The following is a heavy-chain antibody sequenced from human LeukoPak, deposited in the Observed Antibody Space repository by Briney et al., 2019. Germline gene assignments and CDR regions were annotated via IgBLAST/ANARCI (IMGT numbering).Heavy chain of an antibody. J-gene: IGHJ3*02. CDR2: IKPGGDNT. V-gene: IGHV1-46*01. CDR1: GYTFTKSY. Sequence: ASVRVSCKASGYTFTKSYIHWVRQAPGQGLEWMGLIKPGGDNTNYAQNFQGRVTMTSDTPASTVYMELSSLRSEDTAIYYCARIRDGYNDAYDIWAKGQWSPSLQ. CDR3: ARIRDGYNDAYDI. D-gene: IGHD5-24*01.